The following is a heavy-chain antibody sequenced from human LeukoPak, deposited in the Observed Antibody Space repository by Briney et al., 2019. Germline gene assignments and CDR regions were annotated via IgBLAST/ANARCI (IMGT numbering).Heavy chain of an antibody. CDR1: GFTFSSYA. D-gene: IGHD6-13*01. CDR2: ISGSGGST. V-gene: IGHV3-23*01. J-gene: IGHJ6*02. Sequence: PGGSLRLSCAASGFTFSSYAMSWVGQAPGKGLEWVSAISGSGGSTYYADSVKGRFTISRDNSKNTLYLQMNSLRAEDTAVYYCAKGAAAGSRSYYYYYGMDVWGQGTTVTVSS. CDR3: AKGAAAGSRSYYYYYGMDV.